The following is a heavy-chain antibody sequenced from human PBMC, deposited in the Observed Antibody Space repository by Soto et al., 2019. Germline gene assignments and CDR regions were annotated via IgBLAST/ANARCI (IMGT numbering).Heavy chain of an antibody. CDR3: ARVYKEKTYYDY. Sequence: QVQLVQSGTEVKKPGVSLKVSCKASGYTFTSYAIHWVRQAPGQRLEWMGWINTGNGNTKYSQNFQGRVTITRDTSASTAYLELSSLRTDDPAVDFCARVYKEKTYYDYWGQGTLVTVSS. J-gene: IGHJ4*02. V-gene: IGHV1-3*04. CDR2: INTGNGNT. CDR1: GYTFTSYA. D-gene: IGHD6-13*01.